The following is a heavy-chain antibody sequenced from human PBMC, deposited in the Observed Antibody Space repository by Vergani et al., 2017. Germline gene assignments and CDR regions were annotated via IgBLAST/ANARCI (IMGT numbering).Heavy chain of an antibody. Sequence: EVQLVESGGGLVQPGGSLRLSCAASGFTFSSYEMNWVRQAPGKGLEWVSYISSSGSTIYYADSVKGRFTISRDNAKNSLYLQMNSLGAEDTAVYYCAREGGGIAVAPDYWGQGTLVTVSS. CDR1: GFTFSSYE. CDR3: AREGGGIAVAPDY. J-gene: IGHJ4*02. CDR2: ISSSGSTI. D-gene: IGHD6-19*01. V-gene: IGHV3-48*03.